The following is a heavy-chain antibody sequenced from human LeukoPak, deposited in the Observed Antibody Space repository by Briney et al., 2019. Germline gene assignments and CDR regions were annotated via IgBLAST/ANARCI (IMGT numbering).Heavy chain of an antibody. CDR3: ARRIAPRTTIFGVVTHNDY. Sequence: PGGSLRLSCAASGFTFSSYAMHWVRQAPGKGLEWVAVISYDGSNKYYADSVKGRFTISRDNSKNTLYLQMNSLRAEDAAVYYCARRIAPRTTIFGVVTHNDYWGQGTLVTVSS. V-gene: IGHV3-30*01. CDR1: GFTFSSYA. J-gene: IGHJ4*02. CDR2: ISYDGSNK. D-gene: IGHD3-3*01.